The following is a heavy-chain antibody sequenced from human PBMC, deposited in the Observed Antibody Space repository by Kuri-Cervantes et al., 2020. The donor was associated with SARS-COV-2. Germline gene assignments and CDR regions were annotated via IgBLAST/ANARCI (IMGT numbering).Heavy chain of an antibody. CDR1: GFTFSSYS. D-gene: IGHD1-7*01. Sequence: GGSLRLSCAASGFTFSSYSMNWVRQAPGKGLEWVSSISSSSSYIYYADSVKGRFTISRDNAKNSLYLQMNSLRAEDTAMYYCASGEIAASGTIYYFDYWGQGTLVTVSS. V-gene: IGHV3-21*01. J-gene: IGHJ4*02. CDR2: ISSSSSYI. CDR3: ASGEIAASGTIYYFDY.